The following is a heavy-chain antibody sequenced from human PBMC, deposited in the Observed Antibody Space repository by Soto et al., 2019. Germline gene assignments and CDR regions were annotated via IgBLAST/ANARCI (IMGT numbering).Heavy chain of an antibody. J-gene: IGHJ5*02. V-gene: IGHV4-39*01. D-gene: IGHD3-10*01. Sequence: QLQLQESGPGLVKPSETLSLTCTVSGGSISSSSYYWGWIRQPPGKGLEWIGSIYYSGSTYYNPSPKSPVTISVNTSKNQRSQKLSSVTASDTAVYYCTRHVGGLWYGELSGWFDPWGQGTLVTVSS. CDR3: TRHVGGLWYGELSGWFDP. CDR1: GGSISSSSYY. CDR2: IYYSGST.